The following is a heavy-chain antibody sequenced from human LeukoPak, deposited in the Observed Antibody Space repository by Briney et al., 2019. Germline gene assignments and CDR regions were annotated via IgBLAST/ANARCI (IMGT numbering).Heavy chain of an antibody. V-gene: IGHV5-51*01. CDR1: GYTFTSYW. CDR2: IYPGDSDT. Sequence: GESLKISCKGSGYTFTSYWIGWVRQMPGKGLEWMGIIYPGDSDTRYSPSFQGQVTISADKSISTAYLQWSSLKASDTAMYYCTRGSDYYDSSGYSPSAEYFQHWGQGTLVTVSS. J-gene: IGHJ1*01. D-gene: IGHD3-22*01. CDR3: TRGSDYYDSSGYSPSAEYFQH.